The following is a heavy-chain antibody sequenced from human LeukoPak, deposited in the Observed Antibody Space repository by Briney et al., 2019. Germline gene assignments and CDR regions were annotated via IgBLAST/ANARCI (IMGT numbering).Heavy chain of an antibody. Sequence: GSLRLSCAASGFTFSTYSMNWIRQPPGKGLEWVGSIYYNGSPYYNPSLKGRVTISVDRSKTQFSLKLASVTAADTAVYYCARHGSGDYDNYYYFMDLWGRGTTVSVSS. CDR3: ARHGSGDYDNYYYFMDL. D-gene: IGHD4-17*01. V-gene: IGHV4-39*01. CDR2: IYYNGSP. CDR1: GFTFSTYS. J-gene: IGHJ6*03.